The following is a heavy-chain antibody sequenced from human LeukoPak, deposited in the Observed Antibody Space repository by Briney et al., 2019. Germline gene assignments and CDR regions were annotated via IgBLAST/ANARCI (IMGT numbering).Heavy chain of an antibody. J-gene: IGHJ3*02. CDR3: ARDLSRAFDI. Sequence: GGSLRLSCAASGFTVSSNYMSWVRQAPGKGLEWVPVIYSGGSTYYADSVKGRFTISRDNSKNTLYLQMNSLRAEDTAVYYCARDLSRAFDIWGQGTMVTVSS. D-gene: IGHD2/OR15-2a*01. CDR2: IYSGGST. CDR1: GFTVSSNY. V-gene: IGHV3-53*01.